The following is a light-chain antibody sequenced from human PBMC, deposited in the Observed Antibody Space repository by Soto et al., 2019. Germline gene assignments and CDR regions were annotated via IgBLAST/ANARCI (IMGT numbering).Light chain of an antibody. CDR1: QSLSSR. J-gene: IGKJ2*01. CDR2: ETS. Sequence: IQMTQSPSSLSASVGDRVTSTCRASQSLSSRLTWYQQKQGEAPKLLIYETSSLHSGVPSRFIGSGSETDLTLTINSLQPEDFSTYYCQQSFSPPYTFGQATKLEIK. CDR3: QQSFSPPYT. V-gene: IGKV1-39*01.